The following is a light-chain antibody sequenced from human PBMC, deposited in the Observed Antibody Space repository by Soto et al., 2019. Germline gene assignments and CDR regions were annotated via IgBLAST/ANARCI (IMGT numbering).Light chain of an antibody. V-gene: IGKV3-15*01. CDR2: GAS. CDR3: QQYYSWPLT. CDR1: QNIVNN. Sequence: EIVMTQSPATLSVSPGERVTLSCRASQNIVNNLAWYQQKPGQGPWLLIYGASTRATGVPARFSGSGSGTEFTLTISSLQSEDFALYYCQQYYSWPLTFCPGTKLDVK. J-gene: IGKJ3*01.